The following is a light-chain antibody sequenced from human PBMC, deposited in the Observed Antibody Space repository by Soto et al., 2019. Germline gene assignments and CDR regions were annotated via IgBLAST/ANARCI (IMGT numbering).Light chain of an antibody. CDR2: EVN. CDR3: CSYTVDNSWV. V-gene: IGLV2-14*01. Sequence: QSALTQPASVSGSPGQSVTISCTGTSSDVGGDNYVSWYQQYPGKAPKVMIYEVNNRPSGVSDRFSGSKSGNTASLTISGLQAEDEADYYCCSYTVDNSWVFGGGTQLTVL. J-gene: IGLJ3*02. CDR1: SSDVGGDNY.